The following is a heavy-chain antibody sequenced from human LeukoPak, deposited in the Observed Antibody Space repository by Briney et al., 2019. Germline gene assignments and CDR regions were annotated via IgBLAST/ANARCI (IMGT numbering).Heavy chain of an antibody. CDR1: GYSFTSYW. Sequence: GESLKISCKGSGYSFTSYWIGWVRQMPGKGLEWMGIIYPGDSDTRYSPSFQGQVTISADKSISTAYLQWSSLTASDTAMYYCARLRYCSGGSCWVFDPWGQGTLVTVSS. J-gene: IGHJ5*02. CDR3: ARLRYCSGGSCWVFDP. D-gene: IGHD2-15*01. V-gene: IGHV5-51*01. CDR2: IYPGDSDT.